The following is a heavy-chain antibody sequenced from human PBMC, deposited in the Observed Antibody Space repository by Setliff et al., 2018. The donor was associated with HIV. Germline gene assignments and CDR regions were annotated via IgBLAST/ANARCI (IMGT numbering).Heavy chain of an antibody. Sequence: GGSLRLSCAASGFTVSANYMSWVRQAPGKGLEWVARINSDGSTVEHAGAVKGRLTISRDNARNTLYLEMNSLRVEDAAMYYCVRVAGFSSSWFAYWGQGTLVTVSS. D-gene: IGHD6-13*01. V-gene: IGHV3-74*03. J-gene: IGHJ5*01. CDR1: GFTVSANY. CDR2: INSDGSTV. CDR3: VRVAGFSSSWFAY.